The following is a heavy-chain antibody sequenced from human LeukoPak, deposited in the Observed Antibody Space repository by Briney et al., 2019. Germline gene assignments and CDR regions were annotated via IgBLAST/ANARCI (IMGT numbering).Heavy chain of an antibody. V-gene: IGHV3-23*01. Sequence: GGSLRLSCAASGFTFSSYAMSWVRQAPGKGLEWVSAISGSGGSTYYADSVKGRFTLSRDNSKNTLYLQMNSLRAEDTAVYYCARDAIGSSGYYYDYWGQGTLVTVSS. CDR1: GFTFSSYA. J-gene: IGHJ4*02. D-gene: IGHD3-22*01. CDR2: ISGSGGST. CDR3: ARDAIGSSGYYYDY.